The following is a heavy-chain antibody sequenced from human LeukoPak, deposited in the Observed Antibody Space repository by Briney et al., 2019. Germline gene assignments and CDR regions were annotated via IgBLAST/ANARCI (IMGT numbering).Heavy chain of an antibody. J-gene: IGHJ4*02. CDR2: IIPIFGTA. V-gene: IGHV1-69*13. CDR1: GGTFSSYA. CDR3: AREGTDSSSPDY. D-gene: IGHD6-13*01. Sequence: ASVKVSCKASGGTFSSYAISSVRQAPGQGLEWLGGIIPIFGTANYAQKFQGRVTITADESTSTAYMELSSLRSEDTAVYYCAREGTDSSSPDYWGQGTLVTVSS.